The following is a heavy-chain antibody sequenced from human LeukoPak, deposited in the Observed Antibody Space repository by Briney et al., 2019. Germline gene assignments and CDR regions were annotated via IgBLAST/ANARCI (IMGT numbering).Heavy chain of an antibody. Sequence: ASVKVSCKASGYTFTSYYMHWVRQAPGQGLEWMAIINPSGGSTSYAQKFQGRVTMTRDTSTSTVYMELSNLRSEDTAVYYCARDGVIYYDSPGNHNWFDPWGQGTLVTVSS. CDR3: ARDGVIYYDSPGNHNWFDP. CDR1: GYTFTSYY. J-gene: IGHJ5*02. D-gene: IGHD3-22*01. V-gene: IGHV1-46*01. CDR2: INPSGGST.